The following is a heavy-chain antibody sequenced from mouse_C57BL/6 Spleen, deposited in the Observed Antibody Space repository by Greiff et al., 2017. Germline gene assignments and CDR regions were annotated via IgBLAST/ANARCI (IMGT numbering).Heavy chain of an antibody. CDR3: ARDGGSSYYWYFDV. CDR1: GYTFTSYW. J-gene: IGHJ1*03. Sequence: QVQLQQPGAELVKPGASVKLSCKASGYTFTSYWMHWVKQRPGQGLEWIGMIHPNSGSTNYNEKFKSKATRTVDTSSSTAYMQLSSLTSEDSAVYYCARDGGSSYYWYFDVWGTGTTVTVSS. V-gene: IGHV1-64*01. D-gene: IGHD1-1*01. CDR2: IHPNSGST.